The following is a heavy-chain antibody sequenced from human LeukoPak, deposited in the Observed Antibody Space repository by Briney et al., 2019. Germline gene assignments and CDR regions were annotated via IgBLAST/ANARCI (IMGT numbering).Heavy chain of an antibody. CDR2: IYYSGST. CDR1: GGSISSSSYY. CDR3: ASFSSSWYQDYYYGMDV. V-gene: IGHV4-39*01. Sequence: SETLSLTCTVSGGSISSSSYYWGWIRQPPGKELEWIGSIYYSGSTYYNPSLKSRVTISVDTSKNQFSLKLSSVTAADTAVYYCASFSSSWYQDYYYGMDVWGQGTTVTVSS. D-gene: IGHD6-13*01. J-gene: IGHJ6*02.